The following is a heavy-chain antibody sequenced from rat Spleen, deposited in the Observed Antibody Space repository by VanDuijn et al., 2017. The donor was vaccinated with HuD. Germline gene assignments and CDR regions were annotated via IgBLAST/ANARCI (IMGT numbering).Heavy chain of an antibody. CDR1: GFTFSNYD. V-gene: IGHV5S10*01. Sequence: EVQLVESGGGLVQPGRSLKLSCAASGFTFSNYDMAWVRQAPKKGLEWVATIIYDGSSTYYRDSVKGRFTISRDNARSTQYLQMDSLRPEDTATYYCATGTTDYYYDWYFDFWGPGTMVTVSS. CDR2: IIYDGSST. D-gene: IGHD1-6*01. CDR3: ATGTTDYYYDWYFDF. J-gene: IGHJ1*01.